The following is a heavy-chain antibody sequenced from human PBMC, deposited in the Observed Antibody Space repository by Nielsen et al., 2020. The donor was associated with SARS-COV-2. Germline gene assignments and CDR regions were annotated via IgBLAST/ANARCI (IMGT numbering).Heavy chain of an antibody. CDR2: IKSKSDGGTA. CDR3: TARVL. J-gene: IGHJ4*02. CDR1: GFTLSSNS. Sequence: GGSLRLSCEASGFTLSSNSMNWVRQAPGKGLEWVGRIKSKSDGGTADYAAPVKGRFTISRDDSKNTLYLQMNSLKTEDTAVYYCTARVLRGQGTLVTVSS. V-gene: IGHV3-15*01.